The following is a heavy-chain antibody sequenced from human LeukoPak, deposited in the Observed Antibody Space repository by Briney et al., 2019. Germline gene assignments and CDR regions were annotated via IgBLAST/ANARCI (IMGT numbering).Heavy chain of an antibody. D-gene: IGHD2-2*02. CDR2: INPNSGGT. CDR3: ARDLAVLVPAAIRAEYYYYGMDV. V-gene: IGHV1-2*02. Sequence: ASVKVSCKASGYTFTGYYMHWVRQAPGQGLEWMGWINPNSGGTNYQGRVTMTRDTSISTAYMELSRLRSDDTAVYYCARDLAVLVPAAIRAEYYYYGMDVWGQGTTVTVSS. CDR1: GYTFTGYY. J-gene: IGHJ6*02.